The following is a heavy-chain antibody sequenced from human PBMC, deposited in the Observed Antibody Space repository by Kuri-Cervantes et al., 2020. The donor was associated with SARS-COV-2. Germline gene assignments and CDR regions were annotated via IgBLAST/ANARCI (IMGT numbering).Heavy chain of an antibody. CDR1: GFTFSAYW. V-gene: IGHV3-7*03. CDR2: IKQNGSEK. J-gene: IGHJ5*02. Sequence: GESLKLSCAASGFTFSAYWMTWVRQAPGKGLEWVANIKQNGSEKYYVDSVKGRFTISRDNAKNSLYLQMNSLRAEDTAVYYCARDKLRGWFDPWGQGTLVTFSS. D-gene: IGHD4-17*01. CDR3: ARDKLRGWFDP.